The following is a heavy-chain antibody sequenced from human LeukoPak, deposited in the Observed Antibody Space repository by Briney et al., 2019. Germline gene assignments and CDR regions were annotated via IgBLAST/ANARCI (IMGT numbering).Heavy chain of an antibody. CDR1: GGSISSYY. D-gene: IGHD3-22*01. CDR2: IYYSGST. Sequence: PLETLSLTCTVSGGSISSYYWSWIRQPPGKGLEWIGYIYYSGSTNYNPSLKSRVTISVDTSKNQFSLKLSSVTAADTAVYYCARVGLRNSSGYLTRPRKNWFDPWGQGTLVTVSS. J-gene: IGHJ5*02. V-gene: IGHV4-59*01. CDR3: ARVGLRNSSGYLTRPRKNWFDP.